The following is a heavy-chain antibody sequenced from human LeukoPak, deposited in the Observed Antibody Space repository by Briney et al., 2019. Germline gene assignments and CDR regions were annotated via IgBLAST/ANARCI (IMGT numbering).Heavy chain of an antibody. D-gene: IGHD3-10*01. CDR1: DFTFSTYW. Sequence: GGSLRLSCTASDFTFSTYWVHWVRQAPGKGLIWVARIPPEASRTTYADSVKGRFTISRDNAKNTVYLQMSSLRVDDTAIYFCAGEFSGAREVWGQGTMVTVSS. CDR3: AGEFSGAREV. CDR2: IPPEASRT. J-gene: IGHJ3*01. V-gene: IGHV3-74*01.